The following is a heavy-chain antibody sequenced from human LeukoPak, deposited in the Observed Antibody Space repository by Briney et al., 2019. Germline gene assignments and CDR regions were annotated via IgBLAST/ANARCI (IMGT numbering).Heavy chain of an antibody. V-gene: IGHV3-23*01. CDR1: GFTFSSYA. Sequence: PGGSLRLSCAASGFTFSSYAMSWVRQAPGKALEWVSAISGSGGSTYYADSVKGRFTISRVNSKNTLYLQMNSLRAEDTAVYYCAKADELWFGESWGQGTLVTVSS. D-gene: IGHD3-10*01. CDR3: AKADELWFGES. J-gene: IGHJ5*02. CDR2: ISGSGGST.